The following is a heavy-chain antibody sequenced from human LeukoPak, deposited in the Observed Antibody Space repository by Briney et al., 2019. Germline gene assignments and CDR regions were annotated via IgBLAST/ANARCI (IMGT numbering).Heavy chain of an antibody. Sequence: PSETLSLTCTVSGGSISSSSYYWGWIRQPPGKGLEWIGSIYYSGSTYYNPSLKSRVTISVDTSKNPSSLKLPSVTAADTAVYYCARQDEGAAIWYWGQGTLVTVSS. J-gene: IGHJ4*02. CDR1: GGSISSSSYY. CDR3: ARQDEGAAIWY. CDR2: IYYSGST. D-gene: IGHD2-2*02. V-gene: IGHV4-39*01.